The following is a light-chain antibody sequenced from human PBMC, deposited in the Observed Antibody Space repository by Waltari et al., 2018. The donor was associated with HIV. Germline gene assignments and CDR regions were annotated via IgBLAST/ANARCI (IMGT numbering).Light chain of an antibody. J-gene: IGKJ5*01. Sequence: IQMTQSPSSLSASVGDRVTITCRACQTIEPFLEWYQQKPGKAPKLLISTASSLQSGVPSRFSGSGSGTDFTLTISSLQPEDFVTYDCQQSYTTATTFGQGTRLEMK. CDR2: TAS. CDR1: QTIEPF. V-gene: IGKV1-39*01. CDR3: QQSYTTATT.